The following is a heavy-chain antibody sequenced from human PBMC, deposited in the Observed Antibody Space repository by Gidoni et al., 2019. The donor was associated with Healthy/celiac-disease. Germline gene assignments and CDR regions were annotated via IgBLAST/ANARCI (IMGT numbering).Heavy chain of an antibody. CDR2: IRWDGGST. J-gene: IGHJ6*03. CDR3: AKDGSTSQQPYYYYYYMDV. D-gene: IGHD2-2*01. CDR1: GFTFDFYA. V-gene: IGHV3-43D*03. Sequence: VQLVESGGVVVQPGGSRRLPCSASGFTFDFYAMHWVRQAPGKGLEWVSLIRWDGGSTYYADSVKSRFTISRDNSKNSLYLQMNSLRAEDTAVYYCAKDGSTSQQPYYYYYYMDVWGKGTTVTVSS.